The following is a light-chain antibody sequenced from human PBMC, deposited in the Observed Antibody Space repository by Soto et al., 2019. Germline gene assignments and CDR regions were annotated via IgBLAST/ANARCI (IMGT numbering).Light chain of an antibody. J-gene: IGKJ4*01. CDR1: QSVSSSH. CDR3: QQYGSSPPLT. Sequence: IVLTQSPGTLSLSPGERATLSCRASQSVSSSHLAWYQQKPGQAPRLLLYGASSRATGIPDRFSGSGSGTDFTLTISRLEQEDFVVYYCQQYGSSPPLTFGGGTKVDIK. V-gene: IGKV3-20*01. CDR2: GAS.